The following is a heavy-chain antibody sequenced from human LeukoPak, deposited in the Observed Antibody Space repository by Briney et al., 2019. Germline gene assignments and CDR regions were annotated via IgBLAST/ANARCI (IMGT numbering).Heavy chain of an antibody. V-gene: IGHV1-18*01. J-gene: IGHJ6*02. CDR2: ISAYNGNT. CDR3: ARGPYIVVPAAVESPEYYYYGMDV. D-gene: IGHD2-2*01. Sequence: GASVKVSCKASGYTFTSYGISWVRQAPGQGLEWMGWISAYNGNTNYAQKLQGRVTMTTDTSTSTAYMELRSLRSDDTAVYYCARGPYIVVPAAVESPEYYYYGMDVWGQGTTVTVSS. CDR1: GYTFTSYG.